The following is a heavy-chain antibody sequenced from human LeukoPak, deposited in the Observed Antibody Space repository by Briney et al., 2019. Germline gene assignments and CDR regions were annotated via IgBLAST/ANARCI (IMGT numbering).Heavy chain of an antibody. V-gene: IGHV3-30*02. D-gene: IGHD4-17*01. CDR3: ATTDSFWYGDYVGYYYYYKDV. J-gene: IGHJ6*03. Sequence: GGSLRLSCAASGFTLSTYGMHWLRQAPGKGLEWVAFIRYDNSNKYHADSVKGRDILSRENSKNTLYLQMNSKSPEDNAVYYCATTDSFWYGDYVGYYYYYKDVWGKGTTVTVSS. CDR2: IRYDNSNK. CDR1: GFTLSTYG.